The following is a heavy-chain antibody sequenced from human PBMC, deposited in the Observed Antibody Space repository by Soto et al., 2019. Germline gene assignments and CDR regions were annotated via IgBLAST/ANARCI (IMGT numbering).Heavy chain of an antibody. Sequence: PGGSLRLSCAASGFTVSSNYMSWVRQAPGRGLERVSTTSGSGANTYYADSVKGRFTVSRDNSKNTLYLQMSSLRADDTAIYYCAKGTDYSAKTQFDYWGQGTLVTVSS. CDR3: AKGTDYSAKTQFDY. CDR1: GFTVSSNY. V-gene: IGHV3-23*01. D-gene: IGHD3-9*01. CDR2: TSGSGANT. J-gene: IGHJ4*02.